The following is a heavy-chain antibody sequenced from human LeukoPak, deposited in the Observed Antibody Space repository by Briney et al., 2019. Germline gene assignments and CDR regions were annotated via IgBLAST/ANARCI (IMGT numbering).Heavy chain of an antibody. J-gene: IGHJ4*02. CDR1: GFTFSNYA. Sequence: PGGSLRLSCAASGFTFSNYAMHWVRQAPGKGLEWVTLGRFTISRDNSKNTLYLQMDNLRAEDTALYYCAKDWSYRGWAYYFDYWGQGTLVTVSS. D-gene: IGHD6-19*01. CDR3: AKDWSYRGWAYYFDY. V-gene: IGHV3-30*02.